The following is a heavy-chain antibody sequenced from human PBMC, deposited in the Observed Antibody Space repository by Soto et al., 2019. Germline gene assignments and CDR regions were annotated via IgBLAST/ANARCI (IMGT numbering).Heavy chain of an antibody. J-gene: IGHJ4*02. D-gene: IGHD3-10*01. CDR1: GFTFDNHA. V-gene: IGHV3-9*01. Sequence: EVQLVESGGGLVQPGRSLRLSCAASGFTFDNHAMHWVRQAPGKGLEWVSDISWNSVSINYADSVKGRFTISRDNAKNSLHLQMNSLRPEDTAFYYCAKGYYGSGSSHFDCWGQGTLVTVSS. CDR2: ISWNSVSI. CDR3: AKGYYGSGSSHFDC.